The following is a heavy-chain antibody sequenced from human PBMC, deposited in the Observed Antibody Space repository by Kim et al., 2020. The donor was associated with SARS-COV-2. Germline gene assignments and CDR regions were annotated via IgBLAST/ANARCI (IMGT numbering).Heavy chain of an antibody. J-gene: IGHJ4*02. D-gene: IGHD6-19*01. CDR1: GYTLSSYA. Sequence: ASVKVFCKASGYTLSSYAMNRVRQAPGQGLEWMGWINTNTGNPTYAQGFTGRFVFSLDTSVSTAYLQISSLKAEDTVGYYCARPGQWLAANRMDYWGQGTVVTVAT. CDR3: ARPGQWLAANRMDY. V-gene: IGHV7-4-1*02. CDR2: INTNTGNP.